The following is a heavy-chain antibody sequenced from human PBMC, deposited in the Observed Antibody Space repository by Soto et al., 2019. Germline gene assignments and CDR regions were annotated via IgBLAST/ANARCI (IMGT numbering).Heavy chain of an antibody. D-gene: IGHD3-10*01. Sequence: SETLSLTCTVSGGSITSYSWSWIRQPPGKGLEWIGYIYYSGSTNYNPSLNSRVTMSVDTSKNQFSLKLSSVTAVDTAVYYCASGGFGELLGYYFSYMDVWGKGTTVTVSS. CDR2: IYYSGST. CDR1: GGSITSYS. CDR3: ASGGFGELLGYYFSYMDV. J-gene: IGHJ6*03. V-gene: IGHV4-59*01.